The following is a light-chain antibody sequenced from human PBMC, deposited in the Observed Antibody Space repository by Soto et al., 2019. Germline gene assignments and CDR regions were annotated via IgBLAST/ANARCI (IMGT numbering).Light chain of an antibody. CDR2: DAS. Sequence: DIQMTQSPSSLSASVGDRVTITCQSSQDISNYLNWYQQKPVKAPKLLTYDASNLETGVPSRFSESGSGTDFNFTISSLQPEDIATYYCQQYDNLPSFGGGTKVEIK. J-gene: IGKJ4*01. CDR1: QDISNY. V-gene: IGKV1-33*01. CDR3: QQYDNLPS.